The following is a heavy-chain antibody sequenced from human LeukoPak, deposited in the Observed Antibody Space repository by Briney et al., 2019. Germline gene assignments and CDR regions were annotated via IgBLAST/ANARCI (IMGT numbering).Heavy chain of an antibody. CDR3: ANNPGSYGQSY. J-gene: IGHJ4*02. CDR2: ISGSGGST. V-gene: IGHV3-23*01. Sequence: GGSLRLSCAASGFTFSSYAMSWVRQAPGKGLEWVSAISGSGGSTYYADSVKGRFTISRDNSKNTLYLQMNSLRAEDTAVYYWANNPGSYGQSYWGQGTLVTVSS. D-gene: IGHD5-18*01. CDR1: GFTFSSYA.